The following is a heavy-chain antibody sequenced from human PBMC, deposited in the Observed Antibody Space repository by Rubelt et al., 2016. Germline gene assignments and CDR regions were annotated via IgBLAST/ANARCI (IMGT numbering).Heavy chain of an antibody. CDR2: INPYSGVT. CDR3: ARDGKFDP. J-gene: IGHJ5*02. V-gene: IGHV1-2*06. Sequence: QVQLVQSGAEVQKPGASVKVSCKASGYAFTGDYIHWVRQAPGQGLEWMGRINPYSGVTDYAQKFQGRVTMTRDTSISAAYMQLSSRGSDDTAVYYCARDGKFDPWGQGTLVFVSS. CDR1: GYAFTGDY.